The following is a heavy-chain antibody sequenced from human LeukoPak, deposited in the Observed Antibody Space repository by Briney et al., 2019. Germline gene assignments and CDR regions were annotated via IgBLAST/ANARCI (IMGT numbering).Heavy chain of an antibody. CDR1: GGSISSSSYY. CDR3: ASFHSRYCSGGSCYSTPRPFDY. J-gene: IGHJ4*02. Sequence: PSETLSLTCTVSGGSISSSSYYWGWIRQPPGKGLEWIGSIYYSGSTYYNPSLKSRVTISVDTSKNQFSLKLSSVTAADTAVYYCASFHSRYCSGGSCYSTPRPFDYWGQGTLVTVSS. D-gene: IGHD2-15*01. V-gene: IGHV4-39*07. CDR2: IYYSGST.